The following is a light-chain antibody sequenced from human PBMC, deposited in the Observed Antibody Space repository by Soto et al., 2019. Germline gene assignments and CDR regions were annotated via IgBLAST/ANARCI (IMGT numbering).Light chain of an antibody. CDR1: QSVSIY. CDR2: GAS. V-gene: IGKV3-11*01. CDR3: QQYYSSLAIT. J-gene: IGKJ5*01. Sequence: EIVLAQYTATLSLSPGERATLSCRASQSVSIYLAWYQQKPGQAPRLLIYGASSRATGIPDRFSGSGSGTDFTLTITSVQAEDVAVYYCQQYYSSLAITFGQGTRLEIK.